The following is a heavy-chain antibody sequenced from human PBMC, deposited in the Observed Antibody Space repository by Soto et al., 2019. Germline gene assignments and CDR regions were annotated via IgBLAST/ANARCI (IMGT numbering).Heavy chain of an antibody. CDR3: ARVPRTWQLDP. J-gene: IGHJ5*02. D-gene: IGHD6-13*01. V-gene: IGHV1-18*01. Sequence: ASVKISCKASGYTFTSYDINWVRQATGQGLEWMGWINPNSGNTNYAQKLQGRVTMTTDTSTSTAYMELRSLRSDDTAVYYCARVPRTWQLDPWGQGTLVTVSS. CDR1: GYTFTSYD. CDR2: INPNSGNT.